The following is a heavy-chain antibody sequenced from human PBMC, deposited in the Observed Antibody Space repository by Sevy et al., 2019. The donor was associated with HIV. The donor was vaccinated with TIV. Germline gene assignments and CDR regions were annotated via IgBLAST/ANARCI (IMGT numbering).Heavy chain of an antibody. Sequence: GGSLRLSCAASGFTFSNYAINWVRQAPGKGLEWVSRISGSGDSTFYADSVKGRFTISRDNSKNTVHLQMNSLRVEDTAVYYCAKFVGPADIDPFYYYAYGMDVWGQGTTVTVSS. J-gene: IGHJ6*02. V-gene: IGHV3-23*01. CDR2: ISGSGDST. CDR1: GFTFSNYA. D-gene: IGHD2-2*01. CDR3: AKFVGPADIDPFYYYAYGMDV.